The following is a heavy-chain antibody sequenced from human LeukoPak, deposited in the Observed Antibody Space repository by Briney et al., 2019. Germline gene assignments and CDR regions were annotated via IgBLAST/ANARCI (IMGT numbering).Heavy chain of an antibody. J-gene: IGHJ4*02. CDR1: GFTSSSYA. CDR2: ISYDGSNK. D-gene: IGHD6-6*01. V-gene: IGHV3-30-3*01. CDR3: ARGVYGIAARHGYFDY. Sequence: GGSLRLSCAASGFTSSSYAMHWVRQAPGKGLEWVAVISYDGSNKYYADSVKGRFTISRDNSKNTLYLQMNSLRAEDTAVYYCARGVYGIAARHGYFDYWGQGTLVTVSS.